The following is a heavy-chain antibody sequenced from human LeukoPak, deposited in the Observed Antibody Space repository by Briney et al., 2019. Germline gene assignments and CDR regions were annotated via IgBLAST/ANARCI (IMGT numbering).Heavy chain of an antibody. CDR3: ASMSRGVILGPNYHSYYMDV. CDR1: GGSMSSPSFY. D-gene: IGHD3-10*01. J-gene: IGHJ6*03. Sequence: PSETLSLTCSVSGGSMSSPSFYWAWIRQPPGKGLEWIGNIYYSGSTYYNPSLQSRVTISVDTSKNQFSLKLTSVAAADKAVYYCASMSRGVILGPNYHSYYMDVWGKGATVIVSS. V-gene: IGHV4-39*01. CDR2: IYYSGST.